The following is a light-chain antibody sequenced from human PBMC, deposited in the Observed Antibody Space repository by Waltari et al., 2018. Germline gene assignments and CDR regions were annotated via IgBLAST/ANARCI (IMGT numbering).Light chain of an antibody. CDR2: KVS. Sequence: DVVLTQSPLSLSVTLGPSASVSCGSSQILAFSDGKTYLNWFHQRPGQPPRRLIYKVSNRESGVPDRISGSGSGTDFALKISRVEAEDVGVYYCMEGAQWYTFGQGTKLEIK. V-gene: IGKV2-30*01. J-gene: IGKJ2*01. CDR3: MEGAQWYT. CDR1: QILAFSDGKTY.